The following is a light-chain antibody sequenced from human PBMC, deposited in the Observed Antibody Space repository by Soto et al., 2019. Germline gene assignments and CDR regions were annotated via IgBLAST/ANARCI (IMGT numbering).Light chain of an antibody. V-gene: IGKV2-24*01. J-gene: IGKJ1*01. Sequence: VLTQTPLSSPVTLGQPASISCRSSQSLVYSDGNTYLSWLQQRPGQPPRLLIYQVSNRFSGVPDRFRGSGAGTDFTLKISRVEAEDVRVYSCIQFSHFPRTFGQRTKVEIK. CDR1: QSLVYSDGNTY. CDR3: IQFSHFPRT. CDR2: QVS.